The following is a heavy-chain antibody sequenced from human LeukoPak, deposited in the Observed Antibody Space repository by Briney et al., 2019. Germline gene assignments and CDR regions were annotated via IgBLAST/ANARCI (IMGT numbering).Heavy chain of an antibody. CDR3: ARQSSSWYEINWFDP. V-gene: IGHV4-59*08. J-gene: IGHJ5*02. D-gene: IGHD6-13*01. CDR2: IYYSGST. Sequence: SETLSLTCTVSGGSISSYYWSWTRQPPGKGLEWIGYIYYSGSTNYNPSLKSRVTISVDTSKNQFSLKLSSVTAADTAVYYCARQSSSWYEINWFDPWGQGTLVTVSS. CDR1: GGSISSYY.